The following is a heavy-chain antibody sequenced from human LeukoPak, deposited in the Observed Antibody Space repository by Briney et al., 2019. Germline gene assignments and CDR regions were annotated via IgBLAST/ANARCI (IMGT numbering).Heavy chain of an antibody. D-gene: IGHD2-2*01. J-gene: IGHJ6*03. CDR3: ARGAMSVYYYMDV. CDR1: GLTFSSYS. Sequence: GGSLRLSCAASGLTFSSYSMNWVRQAPGKGLEWVSYISSSSSTIYYADSVKGRFTISRDNAKNSLYLQMNSLRAEDTAVYYCARGAMSVYYYMDVWGKGTTVTVSS. V-gene: IGHV3-48*01. CDR2: ISSSSSTI.